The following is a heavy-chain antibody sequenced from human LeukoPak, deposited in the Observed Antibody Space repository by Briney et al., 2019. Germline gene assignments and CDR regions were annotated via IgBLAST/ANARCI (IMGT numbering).Heavy chain of an antibody. J-gene: IGHJ5*02. CDR1: GFTFTSYW. Sequence: GGSLRLSCAASGFTFTSYWMHWVRQGPGKGLVWVSRIKNDGSDTNYDGSDTSYADSVKGRFTISRDNAKNTLYLQMNSLRAEDTAVYYCARAVREQLVLFGWFDPWGQGTLVTVSS. V-gene: IGHV3-74*01. CDR3: ARAVREQLVLFGWFDP. D-gene: IGHD6-13*01. CDR2: IKNDGSDTNYDGSDT.